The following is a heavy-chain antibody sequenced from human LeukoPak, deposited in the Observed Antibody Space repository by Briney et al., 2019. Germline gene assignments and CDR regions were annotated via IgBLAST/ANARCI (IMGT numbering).Heavy chain of an antibody. CDR2: ISSSSSYI. CDR1: GFTFSSYS. Sequence: GGSLRFSGAASGFTFSSYSMNWVRQAPGKGLEWVSSISSSSSYIYYADSVKGRFTISRDNAKNSLYLQMNSLRAEDTAVYYCAKDLNTAMARGWYFDLWGRGTLVTVSS. V-gene: IGHV3-21*01. CDR3: AKDLNTAMARGWYFDL. J-gene: IGHJ2*01. D-gene: IGHD5-18*01.